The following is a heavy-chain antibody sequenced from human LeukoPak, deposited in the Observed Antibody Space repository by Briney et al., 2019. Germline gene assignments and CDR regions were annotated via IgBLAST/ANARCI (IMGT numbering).Heavy chain of an antibody. CDR3: ARRHSSGWYPLDY. V-gene: IGHV4-4*02. Sequence: PSGTLSLTCGVSGGSISNTNWWTWVRQPPGKGLEWIGEVNLQGSTNYNPSLKSRVTMSVDTSKTHFSLKLSSVTAADTAVYYCARRHSSGWYPLDYWGQGTLVTVSS. D-gene: IGHD6-19*01. CDR1: GGSISNTNW. J-gene: IGHJ4*02. CDR2: VNLQGST.